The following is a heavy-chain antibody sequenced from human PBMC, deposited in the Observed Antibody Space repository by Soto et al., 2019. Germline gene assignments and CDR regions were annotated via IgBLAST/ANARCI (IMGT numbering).Heavy chain of an antibody. J-gene: IGHJ4*02. CDR3: ARDRGPLAAPDY. D-gene: IGHD6-13*01. CDR2: IWYDGSNK. V-gene: IGHV3-33*01. CDR1: GFTFSSYG. Sequence: GGSLRLSCAASGFTFSSYGMHWVRQAPGKGLEWVAVIWYDGSNKYYADSVKGRFTISRDNAKNSLYLQMNSLRAEDTAVYYCARDRGPLAAPDYWGQGTLVTVSS.